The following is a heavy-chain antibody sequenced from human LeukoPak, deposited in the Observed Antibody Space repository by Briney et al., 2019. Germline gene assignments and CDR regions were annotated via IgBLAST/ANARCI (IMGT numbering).Heavy chain of an antibody. D-gene: IGHD3-10*01. Sequence: GGSLTLSCKASGFNVGTKYMNWVRQAPGKGLEWLSLLYSGADTYYADSVKGRFTISRDSSKNTLFLHMNGLRTDDAAIHYCARVGDHYHWYFDLWGRGTRVFVSS. CDR1: GFNVGTKY. J-gene: IGHJ2*01. CDR3: ARVGDHYHWYFDL. CDR2: LYSGADT. V-gene: IGHV3-53*01.